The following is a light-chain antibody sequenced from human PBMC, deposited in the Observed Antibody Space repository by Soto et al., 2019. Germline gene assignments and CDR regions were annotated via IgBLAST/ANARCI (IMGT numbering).Light chain of an antibody. V-gene: IGKV3-20*01. J-gene: IGKJ1*01. CDR2: GAS. Sequence: EIVLTQSPGTLSLSPGERATLSCRASQSVNSNYLAWYQQKPGQGPRLLMYGASSRATGTPDRFSGSGSGTDFTLTISRLEPEDFAVYYGQQYDNSPRTFGQGTKVEIK. CDR1: QSVNSNY. CDR3: QQYDNSPRT.